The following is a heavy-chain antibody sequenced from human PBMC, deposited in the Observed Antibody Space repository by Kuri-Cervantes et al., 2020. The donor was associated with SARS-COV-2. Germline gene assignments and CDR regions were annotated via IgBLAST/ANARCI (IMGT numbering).Heavy chain of an antibody. CDR3: ARVRGGGRAAAGLDY. V-gene: IGHV3-7*01. J-gene: IGHJ4*02. D-gene: IGHD6-13*01. CDR2: IKQDGSEK. CDR1: GFTFSSYW. Sequence: GESLKISCAASGFTFSSYWMSWVRQAPGKGLEWVANIKQDGSEKYYVDSVKGRFTISRDNAKNSLYLQMNSLRAEDTAVYHCARVRGGGRAAAGLDYWGQGTLVTVSS.